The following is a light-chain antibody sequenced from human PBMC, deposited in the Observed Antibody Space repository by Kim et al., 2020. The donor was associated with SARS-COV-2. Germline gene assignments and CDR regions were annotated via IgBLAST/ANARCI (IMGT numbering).Light chain of an antibody. J-gene: IGLJ3*02. CDR1: SLRSYY. CDR3: NSRDSSGNHLV. V-gene: IGLV3-19*01. CDR2: GKN. Sequence: SSELTQDPAVSVALGQTVRITCHGDSLRSYYASWYQQTPGQAPVLVIYGKNNRPSGIPDRFSGSSSGNTASLTITGAQAEDEADYYCNSRDSSGNHLVFG.